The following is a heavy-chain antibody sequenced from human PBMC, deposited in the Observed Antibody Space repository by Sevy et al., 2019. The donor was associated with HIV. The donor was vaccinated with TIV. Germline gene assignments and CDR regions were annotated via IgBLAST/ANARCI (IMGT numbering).Heavy chain of an antibody. CDR1: GGSISSSSYY. V-gene: IGHV4-39*01. J-gene: IGHJ6*02. CDR3: ARPEGLQLNYAMDV. Sequence: SETLSLTCTVSGGSISSSSYYWNWIRQPPGKGLEWIGSIYYTGSTYYKPSLKSRVTISKDTSTNQFSLKLTSVTAADTAVYYCARPEGLQLNYAMDVWGQGTTVTVSS. CDR2: IYYTGST. D-gene: IGHD3-3*01.